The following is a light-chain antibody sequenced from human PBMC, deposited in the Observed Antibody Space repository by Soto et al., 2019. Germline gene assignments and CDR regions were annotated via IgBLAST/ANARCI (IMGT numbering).Light chain of an antibody. CDR3: ASWDVSLNGLYV. CDR2: NND. CDR1: SSNIGSGS. V-gene: IGLV1-44*01. J-gene: IGLJ1*01. Sequence: QSVLTQPPSASGTPGQRVTISCSGTSSNIGSGSVNWYQQLPGTAPKLLIYNNDQWPSGVPDRFSGSKSGTSASLDISGLQSEDEADYYCASWDVSLNGLYVFGNGTKVTVL.